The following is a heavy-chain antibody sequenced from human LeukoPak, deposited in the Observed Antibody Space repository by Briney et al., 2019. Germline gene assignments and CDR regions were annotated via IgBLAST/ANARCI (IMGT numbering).Heavy chain of an antibody. CDR3: AKGDYYDSSGSLDY. CDR2: ISWNSGSI. V-gene: IGHV3-9*03. J-gene: IGHJ4*02. D-gene: IGHD3-22*01. CDR1: GFTFDDYA. Sequence: PGRSLRLSCAASGFTFDDYAMHWVRQAPGKGLERVSGISWNSGSIGYADSVKGRFTISRDNAKNSLYLQMNSLRAEDMALYYCAKGDYYDSSGSLDYWGQGTLVTVSS.